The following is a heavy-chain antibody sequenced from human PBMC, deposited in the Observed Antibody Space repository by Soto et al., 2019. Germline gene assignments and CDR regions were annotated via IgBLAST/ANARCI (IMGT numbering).Heavy chain of an antibody. V-gene: IGHV4-59*08. Sequence: TETLSLTSAVSGGCLSSYYRSWIRQPPGKGLEWIGYIYYSGSTNYNPSLKSRVTISVDTSKNQFSLKLSSVTAADTAVYYCARLTRDGYNPPEFDYWGQGTLVTVPS. J-gene: IGHJ4*02. CDR2: IYYSGST. D-gene: IGHD5-12*01. CDR3: ARLTRDGYNPPEFDY. CDR1: GGCLSSYY.